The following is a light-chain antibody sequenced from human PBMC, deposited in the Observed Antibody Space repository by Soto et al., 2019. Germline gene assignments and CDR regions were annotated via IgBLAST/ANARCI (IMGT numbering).Light chain of an antibody. CDR1: QSISGN. CDR2: GAS. Sequence: EIVMTQSPATLPVSPGEGGTLSCRASQSISGNLAWYQQKPGQAPRLLIYGASTRATGIPARFSGSGSGTDFTLTISRLEPEDFAVYHCQQYGASPWTFGQGTKVDIK. CDR3: QQYGASPWT. V-gene: IGKV3-15*01. J-gene: IGKJ1*01.